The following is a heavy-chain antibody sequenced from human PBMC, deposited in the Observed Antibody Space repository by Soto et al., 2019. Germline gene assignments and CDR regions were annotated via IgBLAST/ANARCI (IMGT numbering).Heavy chain of an antibody. CDR2: ISYDGSNK. D-gene: IGHD2-2*01. CDR1: GFTFSTYA. CDR3: ARDRPSPYCSSTSCSSYFDY. J-gene: IGHJ4*02. Sequence: GGSLRLSCAASGFTFSTYAMQWVRQAPGKGLEWVAVISYDGSNKYYADSVKSRFTISRDNSKNTLYLQRNSLRAEDTAVYYCARDRPSPYCSSTSCSSYFDYWGQGTLVTVSS. V-gene: IGHV3-30-3*01.